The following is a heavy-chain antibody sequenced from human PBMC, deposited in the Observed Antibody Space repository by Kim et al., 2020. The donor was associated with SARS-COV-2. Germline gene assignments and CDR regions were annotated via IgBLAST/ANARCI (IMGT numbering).Heavy chain of an antibody. CDR3: ARTMTGGNFDY. CDR1: GFIFNNFW. D-gene: IGHD1-26*01. CDR2: INGDGSDI. V-gene: IGHV3-74*03. J-gene: IGHJ4*02. Sequence: GGSLRLSCGASGFIFNNFWMHWVRQAPGKGLVWVSRINGDGSDITYADSVKGRFTFSRDNSKNTLYLQMNRLRVEDTGVYYCARTMTGGNFDYWGRGTLV.